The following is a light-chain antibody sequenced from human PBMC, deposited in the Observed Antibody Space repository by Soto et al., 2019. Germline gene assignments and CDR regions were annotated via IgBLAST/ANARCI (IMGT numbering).Light chain of an antibody. CDR3: WSYAVGRTYV. J-gene: IGLJ1*01. Sequence: QSVLTQPASLSGSPGQSITISCTGSSSDVGNYNLVSWYQQHPGKAPKLMIYEDTKWPSGVSNRFSGSKSGNTAYLTISGLQAEDEADYYCWSYAVGRTYVFGTGTKLTVL. V-gene: IGLV2-23*01. CDR2: EDT. CDR1: SSDVGNYNL.